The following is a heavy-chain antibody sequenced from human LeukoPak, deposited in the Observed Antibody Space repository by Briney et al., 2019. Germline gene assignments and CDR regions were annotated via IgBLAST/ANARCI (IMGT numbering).Heavy chain of an antibody. CDR2: MNPYNGDT. CDR3: ARPTETTAGYFFDY. Sequence: ASVKVSCKASGYTFIHSGISWVRQAPGQGLERMGWMNPYNGDTNFAQNLQGRVTMTRDKSTSTAYMELRNLRSDDTAVYYCARPTETTAGYFFDYWGQGTLVTVSS. CDR1: GYTFIHSG. J-gene: IGHJ4*02. D-gene: IGHD1/OR15-1a*01. V-gene: IGHV1-18*04.